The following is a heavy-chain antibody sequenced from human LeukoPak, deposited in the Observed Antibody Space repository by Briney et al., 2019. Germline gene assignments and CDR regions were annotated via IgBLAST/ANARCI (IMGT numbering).Heavy chain of an antibody. V-gene: IGHV4-61*02. CDR2: IYTSGST. Sequence: SETLSLTCTVSGGSISSGSYYWSWIRQPAGKGLEGIGRIYTSGSTNYNPSLKSRVTISVDTSKNQFSLKLSSVTAADTAVYYCARAYSSRWYFNWFDPWGQGTLVTVSS. CDR1: GGSISSGSYY. D-gene: IGHD6-13*01. J-gene: IGHJ5*02. CDR3: ARAYSSRWYFNWFDP.